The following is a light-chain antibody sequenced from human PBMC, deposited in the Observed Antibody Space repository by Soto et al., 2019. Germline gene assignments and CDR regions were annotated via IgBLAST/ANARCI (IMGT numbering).Light chain of an antibody. CDR1: QSISSY. Sequence: DIQMTQSPSSLSASVGDRVTITCRASQSISSYLNWYQQKPGKASKVLIYAASSLQSGVPSRFSGIGSGTDFTLSISSLQPEDFATYYCQQSYSGPLTFGGGTKVEIK. CDR2: AAS. J-gene: IGKJ4*01. V-gene: IGKV1-39*01. CDR3: QQSYSGPLT.